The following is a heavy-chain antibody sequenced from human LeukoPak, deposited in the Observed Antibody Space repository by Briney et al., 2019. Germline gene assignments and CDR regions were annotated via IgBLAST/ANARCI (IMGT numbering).Heavy chain of an antibody. J-gene: IGHJ6*03. CDR1: GYTFTSYD. D-gene: IGHD6-13*01. Sequence: EASVKVSCKASGYTFTSYDINWVRQATGQGLEWMGWMNPNSGNTGYAQKFQGRVTMTRNTSISTAYMELSSLRSEDTAVYYCAREYSSSWYYYMDVWGKGTTVTISS. V-gene: IGHV1-8*01. CDR2: MNPNSGNT. CDR3: AREYSSSWYYYMDV.